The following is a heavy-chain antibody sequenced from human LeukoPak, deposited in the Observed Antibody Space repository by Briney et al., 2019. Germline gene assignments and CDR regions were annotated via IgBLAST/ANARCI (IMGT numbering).Heavy chain of an antibody. CDR2: IYSGSST. V-gene: IGHV3-53*01. CDR1: GFSVSSNY. Sequence: PGGSLRLSCEASGFSVSSNYMTWVRQAPGKGLEWVSVIYSGSSTYYADSVRGRFTISRDNSKNTLYLQMNSLRAEDTAVYYCAKGYNILTGYYLDYWGQGTLVTVSS. D-gene: IGHD3-9*01. J-gene: IGHJ4*02. CDR3: AKGYNILTGYYLDY.